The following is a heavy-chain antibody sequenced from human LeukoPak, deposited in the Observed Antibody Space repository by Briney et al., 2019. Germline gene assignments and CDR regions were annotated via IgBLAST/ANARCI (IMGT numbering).Heavy chain of an antibody. J-gene: IGHJ3*02. D-gene: IGHD5-12*01. V-gene: IGHV4-39*01. Sequence: SETLSLTCTVSGGSISSSSYYWGWIRQPPGKGLEWIGSIYYSGSTYYNPSLKSRVTISVDTSKNQFSLKLSSVTAADTAVYYCARGYDAFDIWGQGAMVTVSS. CDR3: ARGYDAFDI. CDR1: GGSISSSSYY. CDR2: IYYSGST.